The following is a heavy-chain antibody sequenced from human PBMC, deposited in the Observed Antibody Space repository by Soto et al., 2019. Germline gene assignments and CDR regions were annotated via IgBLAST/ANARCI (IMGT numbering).Heavy chain of an antibody. V-gene: IGHV3-21*01. Sequence: EVQLVESGGGLVKPGGSLRLSCAASGFTFSSYSMNWVRQAPGKGLEWVSSISSSSSYIYYADSVKGRFTISRDNAKNSLYLQMNSLRAEDTAVYYCARSLNYYYYYGLDVWGQGTTVTVSS. D-gene: IGHD3-9*01. CDR1: GFTFSSYS. CDR2: ISSSSSYI. CDR3: ARSLNYYYYYGLDV. J-gene: IGHJ6*02.